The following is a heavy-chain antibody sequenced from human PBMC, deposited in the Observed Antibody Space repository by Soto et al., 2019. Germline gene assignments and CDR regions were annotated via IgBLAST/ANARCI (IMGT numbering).Heavy chain of an antibody. CDR1: GGSISSSSYY. J-gene: IGHJ5*02. Sequence: LSLTCIVSGGSISSSSYYWGWIRQPPGKGLEWIGSIYYSGSTYYKPSLKRRVTISVDTSKNQFSLKLSSVTAAHTAVFYCARHPARNGSDPWGQGTLVTVSS. CDR3: ARHPARNGSDP. V-gene: IGHV4-39*01. D-gene: IGHD6-6*01. CDR2: IYYSGST.